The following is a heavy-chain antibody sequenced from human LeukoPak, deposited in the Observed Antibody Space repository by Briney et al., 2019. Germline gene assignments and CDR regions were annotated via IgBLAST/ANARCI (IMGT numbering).Heavy chain of an antibody. Sequence: GESLKISCKGSGFSFTSYWIAWVRQMPGKGLEWMGIIYPGDSDNRYSPSFQGQVTISADKSITTAYLQWSSLKASDAAMYYCARQPIAATGTRAFDIWGQGTMVTVSS. CDR1: GFSFTSYW. D-gene: IGHD6-13*01. J-gene: IGHJ3*02. CDR3: ARQPIAATGTRAFDI. CDR2: IYPGDSDN. V-gene: IGHV5-51*01.